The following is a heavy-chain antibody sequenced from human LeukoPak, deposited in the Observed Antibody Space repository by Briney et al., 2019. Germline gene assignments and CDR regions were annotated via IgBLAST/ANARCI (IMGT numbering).Heavy chain of an antibody. D-gene: IGHD6-6*01. J-gene: IGHJ4*02. CDR1: GFTFSNAW. CDR2: IKSKTDGGAT. Sequence: GGSLRLSCAASGFTFSNAWMSWVRQAPGKGLEWVGRIKSKTDGGATDYAAPVKGRFTISRDDSKNTLYLQMNSLRAEDTAVYHCAREPKKYSSSIFDYWGQGTLVTVSS. CDR3: AREPKKYSSSIFDY. V-gene: IGHV3-15*01.